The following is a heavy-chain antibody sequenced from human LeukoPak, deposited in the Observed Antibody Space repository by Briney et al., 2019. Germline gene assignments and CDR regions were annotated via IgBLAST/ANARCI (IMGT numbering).Heavy chain of an antibody. V-gene: IGHV3-23*01. Sequence: GGSLRLSCAASGFTFSSYAMSWVRQAPGKGLEWVSAISGSGGSTYYADSVKGRFTISRDNSKNTLYLQMNSLRAEDTAVYYCARLGPSHYYYYYGMDVWGQGTTVTVSS. D-gene: IGHD6-19*01. J-gene: IGHJ6*02. CDR1: GFTFSSYA. CDR2: ISGSGGST. CDR3: ARLGPSHYYYYYGMDV.